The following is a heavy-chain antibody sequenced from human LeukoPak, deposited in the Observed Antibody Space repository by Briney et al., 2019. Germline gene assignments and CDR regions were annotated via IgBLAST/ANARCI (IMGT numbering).Heavy chain of an antibody. CDR2: ISYDGSNK. J-gene: IGHJ3*02. V-gene: IGHV3-30-3*01. CDR3: ATISTAADTDLNAFDI. D-gene: IGHD2-8*02. CDR1: GFTFSSYA. Sequence: PGRSLRLSCAASGFTFSSYAMHWVRQAPGKGLEWVAVISYDGSNKYYADSVKGRFTISRDNSKNTLYLQMNSLRAEDTAVYYCATISTAADTDLNAFDIWGQGTMVTVSS.